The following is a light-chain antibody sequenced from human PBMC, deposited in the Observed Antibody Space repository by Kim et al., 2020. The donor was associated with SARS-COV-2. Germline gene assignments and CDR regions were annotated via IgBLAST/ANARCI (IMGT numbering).Light chain of an antibody. Sequence: SVGDRVTITCRASQSITVWLAWYRQKPGKAPESLIYKASSLESGVPPRFSGSGSGTEFTLTINSLQPEDFATYYCQQHDRYPWTFGHGTKVEIK. CDR3: QQHDRYPWT. CDR2: KAS. CDR1: QSITVW. V-gene: IGKV1-5*03. J-gene: IGKJ1*01.